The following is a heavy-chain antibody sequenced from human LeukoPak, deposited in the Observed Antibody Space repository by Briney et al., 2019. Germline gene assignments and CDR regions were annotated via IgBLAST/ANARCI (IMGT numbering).Heavy chain of an antibody. CDR2: LWYDGSNE. CDR1: GFTFSSYA. Sequence: GGSLRLSCAASGFTFSSYAMHWVRQAPGKGLEWVAVLWYDGSNEYYADSVKGRFTISRDNSKNTLYLQMNSLRAEDAALYYCARGTYYYDSSGYNYFAYWGQGTLVTVSS. V-gene: IGHV3-33*01. CDR3: ARGTYYYDSSGYNYFAY. D-gene: IGHD3-22*01. J-gene: IGHJ4*02.